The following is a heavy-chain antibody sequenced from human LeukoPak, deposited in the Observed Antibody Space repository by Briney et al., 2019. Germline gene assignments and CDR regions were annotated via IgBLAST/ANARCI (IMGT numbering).Heavy chain of an antibody. CDR2: INSDGSST. J-gene: IGHJ4*02. CDR1: GFTFSSYW. CDR3: ARWETGSHTTPFDY. D-gene: IGHD1-26*01. V-gene: IGHV3-74*01. Sequence: GGSLRLSCGASGFTFSSYWMHWVRQAPGKGLVWVSRINSDGSSTSYADSVKGRFTISRDNAKNSLYLQMNSLRAEDTAIYYCARWETGSHTTPFDYWGQGTLVTVSS.